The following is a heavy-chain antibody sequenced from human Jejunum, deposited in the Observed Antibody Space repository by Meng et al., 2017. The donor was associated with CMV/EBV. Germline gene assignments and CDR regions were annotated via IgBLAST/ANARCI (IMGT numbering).Heavy chain of an antibody. CDR1: FCTYE. CDR3: AREPYCSSTSCSRAFGP. J-gene: IGHJ5*02. D-gene: IGHD2-2*01. Sequence: FCTYEMNWVRPAPGKGLEWVSYISAAGTTIYYADSVKGRFTISRDSAKTSLYLHMNSLGAEDTAVYYCAREPYCSSTSCSRAFGPWGRGTLVTVSS. V-gene: IGHV3-48*03. CDR2: ISAAGTTI.